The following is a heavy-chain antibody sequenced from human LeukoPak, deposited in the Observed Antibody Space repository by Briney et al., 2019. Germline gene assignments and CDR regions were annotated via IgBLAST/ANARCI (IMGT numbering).Heavy chain of an antibody. CDR1: GYTFTSYA. V-gene: IGHV7-4-1*02. Sequence: ASVKVSCKASGYTFTSYAMNWVRQAPGQGLEWMGWINTNTGNPTYAQGFTGRFVFSLDTSVSTAYLQISSLKAEDTAVYYCAIVAADSGTWIGFDYWGQGTLVTVSS. CDR2: INTNTGNP. CDR3: AIVAADSGTWIGFDY. D-gene: IGHD3-10*01. J-gene: IGHJ4*02.